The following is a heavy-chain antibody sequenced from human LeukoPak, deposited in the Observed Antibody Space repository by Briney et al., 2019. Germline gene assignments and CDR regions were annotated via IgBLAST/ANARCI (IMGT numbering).Heavy chain of an antibody. CDR1: GFTFSSYA. V-gene: IGHV3-23*01. D-gene: IGHD5-18*01. CDR2: ISESGSGT. Sequence: TGGSLRLSCAASGFTFSSYAMSWVRQAPGKGLEWVSVISESGSGTYYADSVKGRFTISRDNSKDTLSLQMNSLRAEDTAVYYCAKDIAQGYTFGSIEQDYWGQGTLVTVSS. CDR3: AKDIAQGYTFGSIEQDY. J-gene: IGHJ4*02.